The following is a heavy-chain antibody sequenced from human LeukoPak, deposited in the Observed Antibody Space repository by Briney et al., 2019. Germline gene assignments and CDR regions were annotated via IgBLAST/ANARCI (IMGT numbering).Heavy chain of an antibody. CDR3: ARNHCSSTSCYNYYYMDV. Sequence: ASVKVSCKASGYTFTGYYMHWVRQAPGQGLEWMGWINPNSGGTKYAQKFQGWVTMTRETSISTAYMELSRLRSDDTAVYYCARNHCSSTSCYNYYYMDVWGKGTTLTVSS. V-gene: IGHV1-2*04. CDR1: GYTFTGYY. CDR2: INPNSGGT. J-gene: IGHJ6*03. D-gene: IGHD2-2*02.